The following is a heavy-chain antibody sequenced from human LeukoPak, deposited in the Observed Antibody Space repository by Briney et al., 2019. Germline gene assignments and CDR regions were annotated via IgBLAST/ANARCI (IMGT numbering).Heavy chain of an antibody. J-gene: IGHJ4*02. CDR2: IYYSGST. CDR3: ATFDYGSYAVY. CDR1: GGSISSYY. Sequence: SETLSLTCTVSGGSISSYYWSWIRQPPGKGLEWIGNIYYSGSTNHNPSLKSRVTISVHTSKNQFSLKLTSVTAADTAVYYCATFDYGSYAVYWGQGTLVTVSS. D-gene: IGHD1-26*01. V-gene: IGHV4-59*01.